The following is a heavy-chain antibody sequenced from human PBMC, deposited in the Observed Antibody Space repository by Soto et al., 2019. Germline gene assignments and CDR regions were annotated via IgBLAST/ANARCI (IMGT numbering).Heavy chain of an antibody. CDR1: GGSISSYC. CDR3: ARDRPARASGYPLSPPYYYYVMDV. D-gene: IGHD5-12*01. J-gene: IGHJ6*02. V-gene: IGHV4-59*01. CDR2: IYYNGST. Sequence: QVQLQESAPGLVKPSETLSLTCTVSGGSISSYCWSWIRQPPGKGMEWIGYIYYNGSTNYNPSLTSRVTISVDTSKNLFSLKLSSVTAADTAVYYCARDRPARASGYPLSPPYYYYVMDVWGQGTTVTVSS.